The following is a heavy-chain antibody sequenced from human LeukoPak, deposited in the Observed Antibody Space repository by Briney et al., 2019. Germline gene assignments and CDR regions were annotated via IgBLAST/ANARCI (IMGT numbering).Heavy chain of an antibody. CDR2: ISYDGSNK. V-gene: IGHV3-30-3*01. D-gene: IGHD2-8*01. CDR3: ARDLMSNGGSFDY. CDR1: GFIFSNFA. J-gene: IGHJ4*02. Sequence: GGSLRLSCAASGFIFSNFAMSWVRQAPGKGLEWVAVISYDGSNKYYADSVKGRFTISRDNSKNTLYLQMNSLRAEDTAVYYCARDLMSNGGSFDYWGQGTLVTVSS.